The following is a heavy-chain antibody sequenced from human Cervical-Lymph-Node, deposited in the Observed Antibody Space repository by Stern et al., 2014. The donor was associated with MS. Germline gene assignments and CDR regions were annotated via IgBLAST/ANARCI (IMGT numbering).Heavy chain of an antibody. CDR3: ASANCSSTSCPNWFDP. D-gene: IGHD2-2*01. Sequence: QVQLVESGPGLVKPSQTLSLTCTVSGGSISSGDYYWSWIRQPPGKGLEWIGYIYYSGSTYYNPSLKSRVIISVDTSKNQFSLKLSSVTAADTAVYYCASANCSSTSCPNWFDPWGQGTLVTVSS. J-gene: IGHJ5*02. CDR2: IYYSGST. V-gene: IGHV4-30-4*01. CDR1: GGSISSGDYY.